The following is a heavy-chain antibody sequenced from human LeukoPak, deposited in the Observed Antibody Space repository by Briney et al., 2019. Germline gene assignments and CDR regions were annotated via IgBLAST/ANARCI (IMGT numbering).Heavy chain of an antibody. CDR1: GFTFSSYG. CDR3: ARAWGGSYWYFDY. J-gene: IGHJ4*02. V-gene: IGHV3-23*01. D-gene: IGHD1-26*01. Sequence: GGSLRLSCAASGFTFSSYGMSWVRQAPGKGLERVSAISGSGGSTYYADSVKSRFTISRDNAKNSLYLQMNSLRAEDTAVYYCARAWGGSYWYFDYWGQGTLVTVSS. CDR2: ISGSGGST.